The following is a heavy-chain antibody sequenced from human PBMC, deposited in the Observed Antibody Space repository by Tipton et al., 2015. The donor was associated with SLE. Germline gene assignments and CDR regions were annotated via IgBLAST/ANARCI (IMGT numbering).Heavy chain of an antibody. V-gene: IGHV4-39*07. CDR2: IYYSGST. Sequence: TLSLTCTVSGGSIGSSSYYWGWIRQPPGKGLEWIGSIYYSGSTYYNPSLKSRVTISVDTSKNQFSLKLSSVTAADTAVYYCAQTTVTTEGWFDPWGQGTLVTVSS. CDR3: AQTTVTTEGWFDP. CDR1: GGSIGSSSYY. D-gene: IGHD4-17*01. J-gene: IGHJ5*02.